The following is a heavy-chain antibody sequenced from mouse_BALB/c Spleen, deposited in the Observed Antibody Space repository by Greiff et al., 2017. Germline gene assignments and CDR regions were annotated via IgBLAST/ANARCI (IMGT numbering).Heavy chain of an antibody. CDR2: INPSNGRT. V-gene: IGHV1S81*02. CDR3: AKERDYDGYYKAWFAY. Sequence: VQLQQPGAELVKPGASVKLSCKASGYTFTSYWMHWVKQRPGQGLEWIGEINPSNGRTNYNEKFKSKATLTVDKSSSTAYMQLSSLTSEDSAVYYCAKERDYDGYYKAWFAYWGQGTLVTVSA. J-gene: IGHJ3*01. D-gene: IGHD2-3*01. CDR1: GYTFTSYW.